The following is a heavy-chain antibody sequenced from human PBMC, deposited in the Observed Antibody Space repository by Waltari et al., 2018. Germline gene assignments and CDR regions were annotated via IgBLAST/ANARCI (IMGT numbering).Heavy chain of an antibody. Sequence: QMQLQESGPGPVKPSGTLSVTCTVYGDSMSSTDWWSWVRQSPEKGLEWIGQIQRSGRTHYNPSLESRVTISIDTSNNQFSLKVTSTTAADTAVYYCARDRGRGIYLDSWVRGTLVTVSP. CDR2: IQRSGRT. V-gene: IGHV4-4*02. CDR1: GDSMSSTDW. D-gene: IGHD2-15*01. CDR3: ARDRGRGIYLDS. J-gene: IGHJ4*02.